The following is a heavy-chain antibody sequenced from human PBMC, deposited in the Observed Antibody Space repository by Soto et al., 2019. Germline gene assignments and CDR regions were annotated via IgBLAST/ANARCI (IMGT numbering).Heavy chain of an antibody. CDR2: IYPGDSDT. CDR1: GYSFTSYW. J-gene: IGHJ6*02. CDR3: ARLPCSGGSCYDYYYYYGMDV. D-gene: IGHD2-15*01. V-gene: IGHV5-51*01. Sequence: PGESLKISCKGSGYSFTSYWIGWVRQMPGKGLEWMGIIYPGDSDTRYSPSFQGQVTISADKSISTAYLQWSSLKASDTAMYYCARLPCSGGSCYDYYYYYGMDVWGQGTTVTGSS.